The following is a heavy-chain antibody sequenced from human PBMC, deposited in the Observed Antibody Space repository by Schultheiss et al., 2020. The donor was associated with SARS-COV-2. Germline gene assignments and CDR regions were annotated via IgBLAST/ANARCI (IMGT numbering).Heavy chain of an antibody. CDR1: GGSFSGYY. V-gene: IGHV4-34*01. CDR3: ARGGGGNYGDYVGQYYFDY. J-gene: IGHJ4*02. CDR2: INHSGST. Sequence: GSLRLSCAVYGGSFSGYYWSWIRQPPGKGLEWIGEINHSGSTNYNPSLKSRVTISVDTSKNQFSLKLSSVTAADTAVYYCARGGGGNYGDYVGQYYFDYWGQGTLVTVSS. D-gene: IGHD4-17*01.